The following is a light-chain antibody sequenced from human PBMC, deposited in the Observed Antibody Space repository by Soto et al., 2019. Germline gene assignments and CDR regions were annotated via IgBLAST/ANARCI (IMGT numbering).Light chain of an antibody. Sequence: QSVLTQPPSVSGAPGQRVTISCAGSSSDIGAGHDVHWYQQLPGTAPKLLIYGNSNRPSGVPDRFSGSKSGASAFLAITGLQAEDEADYYCQSFDYSLRGWVFGGGTKLTVL. CDR2: GNS. CDR1: SSDIGAGHD. V-gene: IGLV1-40*01. J-gene: IGLJ3*02. CDR3: QSFDYSLRGWV.